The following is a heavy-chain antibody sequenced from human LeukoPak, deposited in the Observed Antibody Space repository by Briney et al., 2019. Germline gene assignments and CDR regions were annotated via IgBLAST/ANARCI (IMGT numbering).Heavy chain of an antibody. CDR2: ISGSGGST. J-gene: IGHJ6*03. V-gene: IGHV3-23*01. Sequence: PGGSLRLSCAASGFTFSSYAMSWVRQAPGKGLEWVSAISGSGGSTYYADSVKGRFTISRDNSKNTLYLQMNSLRAEDTAVYYCAKGGYSNYYYYYMDVWGKGTTATVSS. D-gene: IGHD4-11*01. CDR3: AKGGYSNYYYYYMDV. CDR1: GFTFSSYA.